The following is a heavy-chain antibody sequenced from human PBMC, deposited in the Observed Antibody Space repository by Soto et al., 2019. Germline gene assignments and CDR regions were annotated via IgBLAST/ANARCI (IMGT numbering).Heavy chain of an antibody. V-gene: IGHV1-18*01. Sequence: QVQLVQSGAEVKKPGASVKVSCKASGYTFSRSGISWVRQAPGQGLEWMGWINGYNGNTNYTQKMQGRITMTTNTPTSTAYRALRSLRSDDTAVYYCARRGDVPYYYYGMDVWGQGTTVIVSS. CDR3: ARRGDVPYYYYGMDV. CDR2: INGYNGNT. J-gene: IGHJ6*02. D-gene: IGHD3-16*01. CDR1: GYTFSRSG.